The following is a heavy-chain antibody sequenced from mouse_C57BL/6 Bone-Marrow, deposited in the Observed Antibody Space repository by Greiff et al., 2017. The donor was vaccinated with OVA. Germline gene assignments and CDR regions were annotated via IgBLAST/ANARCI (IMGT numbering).Heavy chain of an antibody. Sequence: VKLMESGAELVRPGASVKLSCKASGYTFTDYYISWVKQRPGQGLEWIARIYPGSGNIYYNEKFKGKATLTVEKSSSTAYMQLSSLTSDDSAVYFCARSERLRAYFDYWGQGTTLTVSA. CDR3: ARSERLRAYFDY. V-gene: IGHV1-76*01. CDR1: GYTFTDYY. J-gene: IGHJ2*01. CDR2: IYPGSGNI. D-gene: IGHD2-2*01.